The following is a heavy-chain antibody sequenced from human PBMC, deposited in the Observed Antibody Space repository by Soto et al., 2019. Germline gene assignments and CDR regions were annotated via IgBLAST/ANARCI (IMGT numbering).Heavy chain of an antibody. CDR1: GFTFSSYA. CDR3: AKRSHFRDFWSGYFRDQPTSYYFDY. V-gene: IGHV3-23*01. CDR2: VSGSGGST. J-gene: IGHJ4*02. Sequence: EVQLLESGGGLVQPGGSLRLSCAASGFTFSSYAMSWVRQAPGKGLEWVSAVSGSGGSTYYADSVKGRFTISRDNSKNTLYLQMNSLRAEDTAVYYCAKRSHFRDFWSGYFRDQPTSYYFDYWGQGPLVTVSS. D-gene: IGHD3-3*01.